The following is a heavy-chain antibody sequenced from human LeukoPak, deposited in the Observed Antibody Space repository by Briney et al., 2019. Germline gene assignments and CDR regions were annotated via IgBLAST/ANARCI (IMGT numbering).Heavy chain of an antibody. J-gene: IGHJ3*02. V-gene: IGHV3-74*01. Sequence: PGGSLRLSCAASRFTFSSYWMHWVRQAPGKGLVWVSRINSDGSRASYAESVKGRFTISRDNSKDTLYLQMNSLRAEDRAVYYCARDRVGYGEKDAFDIWGQGTMVTVSS. CDR2: INSDGSRA. CDR3: ARDRVGYGEKDAFDI. D-gene: IGHD4-17*01. CDR1: RFTFSSYW.